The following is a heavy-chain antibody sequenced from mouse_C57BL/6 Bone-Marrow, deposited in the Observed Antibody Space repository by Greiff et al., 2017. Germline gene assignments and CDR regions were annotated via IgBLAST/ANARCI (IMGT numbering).Heavy chain of an antibody. Sequence: EVQRVESGGGLVQPGGSLSLSCAASGFTFTDYYMSWVRQPPGKALEWLGFIRNKANGYTTEYSASVKGRFTISRDNSQSILYLQMNALRAEDSATYYCARYKDYGRSYYAMDYWGQGTSVTVSS. CDR3: ARYKDYGRSYYAMDY. D-gene: IGHD1-1*01. CDR2: IRNKANGYTT. J-gene: IGHJ4*01. CDR1: GFTFTDYY. V-gene: IGHV7-3*01.